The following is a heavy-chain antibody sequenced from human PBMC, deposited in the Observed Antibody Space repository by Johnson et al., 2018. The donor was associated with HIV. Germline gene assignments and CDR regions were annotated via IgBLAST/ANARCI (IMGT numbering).Heavy chain of an antibody. CDR1: GFTFSSYE. V-gene: IGHV3-48*03. J-gene: IGHJ3*02. CDR3: ARVPYSDYYLVAFDI. Sequence: VQLVESGGGLVQPGGSLRLSCAASGFTFSSYEMNWVRQAPGKGLEWVSYISSGGSNIYYADSVKVRFPISRDHAKNSLYLQMNSLRAEDTAVYYCARVPYSDYYLVAFDIWGQGTMVTVSS. CDR2: ISSGGSNI. D-gene: IGHD5-12*01.